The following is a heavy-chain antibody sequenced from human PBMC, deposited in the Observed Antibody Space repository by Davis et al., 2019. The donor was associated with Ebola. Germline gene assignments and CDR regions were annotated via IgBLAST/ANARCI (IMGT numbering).Heavy chain of an antibody. CDR1: GFTFSTFG. CDR2: ISSSSSTI. V-gene: IGHV3-48*01. D-gene: IGHD3-22*01. J-gene: IGHJ4*02. Sequence: GESLKISCAASGFTFSTFGLNWVRQAPGKGLEWVSYISSSSSTINYADSVKGRFTISRDNSKNTLYLQMNSLRAEDTAVYYCAKEDYYDSLPDYWGQGTLVTVSS. CDR3: AKEDYYDSLPDY.